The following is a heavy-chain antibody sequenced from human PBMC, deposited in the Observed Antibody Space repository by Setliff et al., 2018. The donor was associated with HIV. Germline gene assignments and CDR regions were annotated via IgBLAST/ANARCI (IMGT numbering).Heavy chain of an antibody. CDR1: GGSFSDYY. J-gene: IGHJ4*02. V-gene: IGHV4-4*09. CDR3: ASRRAAMWRGLFVGFEN. CDR2: IYTSGST. D-gene: IGHD1-26*01. Sequence: SETLSLTCTVSGGSFSDYYRSWIRQPPGKGLEWIGYIYTSGSTSYNPSLKSRVTISVDTSKNQFSLKLSSATAADTAVYYCASRRAAMWRGLFVGFENWGQGTLVTVSS.